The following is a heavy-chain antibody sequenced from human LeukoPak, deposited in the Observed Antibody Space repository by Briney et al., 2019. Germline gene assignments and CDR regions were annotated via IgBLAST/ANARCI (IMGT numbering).Heavy chain of an antibody. CDR1: GYTFTGYY. Sequence: ASVKVSCKASGYTFTGYYMHWVRQAPGQGLEWMGWINPNSGGTNYAQKFQGRVTMTRDTSISTAYMELSRLRSDDTAVYYCATGGSKQWLSWYFDYWGQGTLVTVSS. D-gene: IGHD6-19*01. CDR3: ATGGSKQWLSWYFDY. V-gene: IGHV1-2*02. J-gene: IGHJ4*02. CDR2: INPNSGGT.